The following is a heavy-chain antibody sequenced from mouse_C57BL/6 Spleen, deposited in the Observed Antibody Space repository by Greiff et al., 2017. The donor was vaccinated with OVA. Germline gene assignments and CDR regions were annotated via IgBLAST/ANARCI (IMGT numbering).Heavy chain of an antibody. D-gene: IGHD1-1*01. V-gene: IGHV1-54*01. J-gene: IGHJ2*01. CDR3: ARNYGSSYGYYFDD. CDR2: INPGGGGT. Sequence: QVQLQQSGAELVRPGTSVKVSCKASGYAFTNYLIEWVKQRPGQGLEWIGGINPGGGGTNYNEKFKGKATLTAGKSSSTAYMQLSSLTSEDSAVYVCARNYGSSYGYYFDDWGQGTTLTVSS. CDR1: GYAFTNYL.